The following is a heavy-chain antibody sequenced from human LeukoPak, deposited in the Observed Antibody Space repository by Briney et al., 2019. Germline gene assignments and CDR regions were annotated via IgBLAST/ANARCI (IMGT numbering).Heavy chain of an antibody. D-gene: IGHD6-6*01. V-gene: IGHV4-4*07. CDR1: GGSISTYY. CDR2: IYASGNT. Sequence: PSETLSLTCTVSGGSISTYYWSLIRQPAGKGLEWIGRIYASGNTNYNPSLKSRVTMSLDTSKNQFSLRLTSVTAADTAVYYCAREYSSSSGNNAFDVWGQGTMVTVSS. CDR3: AREYSSSSGNNAFDV. J-gene: IGHJ3*01.